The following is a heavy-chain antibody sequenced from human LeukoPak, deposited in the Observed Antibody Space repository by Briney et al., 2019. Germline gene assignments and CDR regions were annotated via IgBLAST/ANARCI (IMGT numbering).Heavy chain of an antibody. J-gene: IGHJ4*02. CDR1: GGTFSSYA. Sequence: SVKVSCKASGGTFSSYAISWVRQAPGQGLEWMGGIIPIFGTANYAQKFQGRVTITADESTSTAYMELSSLRSEDTAVYYCARERPPLRSTGFDYWGQGTLVTVSS. CDR3: ARERPPLRSTGFDY. CDR2: IIPIFGTA. D-gene: IGHD4-17*01. V-gene: IGHV1-69*13.